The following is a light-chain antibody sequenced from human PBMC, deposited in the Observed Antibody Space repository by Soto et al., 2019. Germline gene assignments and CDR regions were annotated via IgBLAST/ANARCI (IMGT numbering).Light chain of an antibody. CDR2: DVN. V-gene: IGLV2-11*01. CDR3: CSYAGSRVV. Sequence: QSALTQPRSVSGSPGQSVTISCTGTSSDVGGYNYVSWYQQHPGKAPKFMIYDVNKRPSGVPDRFSGSKSGNTASLTISGLQADDEADYYCCSYAGSRVVFGGGTKVTVL. CDR1: SSDVGGYNY. J-gene: IGLJ2*01.